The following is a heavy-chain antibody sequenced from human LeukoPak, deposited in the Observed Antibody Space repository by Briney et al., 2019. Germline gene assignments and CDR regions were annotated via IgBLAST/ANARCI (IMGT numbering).Heavy chain of an antibody. V-gene: IGHV1-18*04. CDR3: ARVLGWELLGYFDL. J-gene: IGHJ2*01. CDR1: GYTFTGYY. CDR2: ISAYNGNT. D-gene: IGHD1-26*01. Sequence: GASVKVSCKASGYTFTGYYMHWVRQAPGQGLEWMGWISAYNGNTNYAQKLQGRVTMTTDTSTSTAYMELRSLRSDDTAVYYCARVLGWELLGYFDLWGRGTLVTVSS.